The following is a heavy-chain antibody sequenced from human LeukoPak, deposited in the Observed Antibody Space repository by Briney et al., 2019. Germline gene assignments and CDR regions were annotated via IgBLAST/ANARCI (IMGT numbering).Heavy chain of an antibody. V-gene: IGHV3-23*01. D-gene: IGHD4-17*01. CDR3: ARDSYDYGDYVYPGGSDY. J-gene: IGHJ4*02. Sequence: GGSLRLSCAASGFTFSSYAMSWVRQAPGKGLEWVSAISGSGGSTYYADSVKGRFTISRDNAKNSLYLQMNSLRAEDTAVYYCARDSYDYGDYVYPGGSDYWGQGTLVTVSS. CDR2: ISGSGGST. CDR1: GFTFSSYA.